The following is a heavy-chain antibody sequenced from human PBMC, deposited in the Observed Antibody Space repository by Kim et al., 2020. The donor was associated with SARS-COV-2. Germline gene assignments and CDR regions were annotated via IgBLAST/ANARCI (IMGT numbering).Heavy chain of an antibody. CDR1: GFTFSSYA. Sequence: GGSLRLSCAASGFTFSSYAMHWVRQAPGKGLEWVAVISYDGSNKYYADSVKGRFTISRDNSKNTLYLQMNSLRAEDTAVYYCARGQDYWGQGTLVTVSS. CDR2: ISYDGSNK. CDR3: ARGQDY. V-gene: IGHV3-30*04. J-gene: IGHJ4*02.